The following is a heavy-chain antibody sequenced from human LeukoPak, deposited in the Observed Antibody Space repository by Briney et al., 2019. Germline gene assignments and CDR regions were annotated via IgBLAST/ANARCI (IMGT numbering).Heavy chain of an antibody. V-gene: IGHV4-30-4*08. D-gene: IGHD4-17*01. J-gene: IGHJ3*02. CDR1: GGSISSGDYY. Sequence: PSQTLSLTCTVSGGSISSGDYYWSWIRQPPRKGLEWIGYIYYSGSTYYNPSLKSRVTISVDTSKNQFSLKLGSVTAADTAVYYCARLPTTVNAFDIWGQGTMVTVSS. CDR2: IYYSGST. CDR3: ARLPTTVNAFDI.